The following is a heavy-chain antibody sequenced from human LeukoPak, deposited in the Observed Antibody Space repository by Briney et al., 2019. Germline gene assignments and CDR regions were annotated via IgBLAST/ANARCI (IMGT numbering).Heavy chain of an antibody. J-gene: IGHJ4*02. CDR2: IIPIFGTA. D-gene: IGHD3-3*01. V-gene: IGHV1-69*01. CDR1: GSTFSSYA. CDR3: ASMGVNDFWSGYYHIDY. Sequence: SVKVSCKASGSTFSSYAISWVRQAPGQGLEWMGGIIPIFGTANYAQKFQGRVTITADESTSTAYMELSSLRSEDTAVYYCASMGVNDFWSGYYHIDYWGQGTLVTVSS.